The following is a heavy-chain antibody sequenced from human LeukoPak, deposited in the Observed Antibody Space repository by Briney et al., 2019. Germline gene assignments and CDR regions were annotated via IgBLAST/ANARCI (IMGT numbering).Heavy chain of an antibody. CDR3: ARGRSYGFDFDS. CDR2: KYYSGIT. V-gene: IGHV4-61*01. Sequence: SETLSLTCDVSGVSINTCCYYWTWIRQPPGKGLEWIGYKYYSGITRYNSSLRSRLTISLDTSKNQFSLRLTSVTAADTAVYYCARGRSYGFDFDSWGPGTLVIVSS. J-gene: IGHJ4*02. CDR1: GVSINTCCYY. D-gene: IGHD5-18*01.